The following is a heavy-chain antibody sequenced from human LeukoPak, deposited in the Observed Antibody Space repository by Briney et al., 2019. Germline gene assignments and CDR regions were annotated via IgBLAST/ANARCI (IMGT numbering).Heavy chain of an antibody. CDR3: AKDQGTTYYDILTGYYQENWFDP. D-gene: IGHD3-9*01. V-gene: IGHV3-33*06. CDR1: GFTFSSYG. CDR2: IWYDGNNK. J-gene: IGHJ5*02. Sequence: GGALRLSCAASGFTFSSYGMHWVRQAPGKGLEWVAVIWYDGNNKYYADSVKGRFTISRDNSKNTLYLQMNSLRAEDTAVYYCAKDQGTTYYDILTGYYQENWFDPWGQGTLVTVSS.